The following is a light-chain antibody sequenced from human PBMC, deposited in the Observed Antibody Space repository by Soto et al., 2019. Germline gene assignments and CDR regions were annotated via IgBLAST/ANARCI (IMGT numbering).Light chain of an antibody. V-gene: IGKV1-39*01. CDR2: AAS. J-gene: IGKJ2*01. CDR1: QSIAYY. Sequence: DIQMIQSPSSLSASVGDRVSITCRASQSIAYYLNWFQQKPGKAPKLLIYAASSLQSGVPSRFSGSGSGTYFTLTISSLQPEDFATYYCQQSSNSPMYTFGQGTKL. CDR3: QQSSNSPMYT.